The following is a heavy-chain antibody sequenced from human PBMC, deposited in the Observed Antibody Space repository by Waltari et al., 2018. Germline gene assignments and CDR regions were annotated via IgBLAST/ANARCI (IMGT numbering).Heavy chain of an antibody. CDR2: IIPIFGTA. Sequence: QVQLVQSGAEVKKPGSSVTVSCKASGGTFSSYAIRWVRQAPGQGLEWMGGIIPIFGTANYAQKFQGRVTITADESTSTAYMELSSLRSEDTAVYYCARGYDSSGYTPYYFDYWGQGTLVTVSS. V-gene: IGHV1-69*01. D-gene: IGHD3-22*01. J-gene: IGHJ4*02. CDR1: GGTFSSYA. CDR3: ARGYDSSGYTPYYFDY.